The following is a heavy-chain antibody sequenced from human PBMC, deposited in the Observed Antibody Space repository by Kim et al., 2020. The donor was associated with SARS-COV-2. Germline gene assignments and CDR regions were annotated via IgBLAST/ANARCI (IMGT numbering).Heavy chain of an antibody. J-gene: IGHJ5*02. Sequence: PSLKSRVTISVDTSKNQFFLKLTSVTAADTAVYYCARVGGSGSYYKPFDPWGQGTLVTVSS. CDR3: ARVGGSGSYYKPFDP. D-gene: IGHD3-10*01. V-gene: IGHV4-39*01.